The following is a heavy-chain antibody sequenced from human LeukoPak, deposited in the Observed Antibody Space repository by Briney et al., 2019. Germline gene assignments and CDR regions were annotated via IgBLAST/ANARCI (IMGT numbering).Heavy chain of an antibody. J-gene: IGHJ3*02. CDR1: GYTLTGYY. Sequence: ASVKVSCKASGYTLTGYYMHWVRQAPGQGLERMGWINPNSGGTNYPQKFQGRVTMTRDTSISTAYMELSRLRSDDTAVYYCARDLSYCSSTSCSGNAFDIWGQGTMVTVSS. V-gene: IGHV1-2*02. CDR3: ARDLSYCSSTSCSGNAFDI. D-gene: IGHD2-2*01. CDR2: INPNSGGT.